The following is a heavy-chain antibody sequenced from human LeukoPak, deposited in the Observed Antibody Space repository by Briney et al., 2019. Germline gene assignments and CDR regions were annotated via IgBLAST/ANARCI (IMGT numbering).Heavy chain of an antibody. D-gene: IGHD4-17*01. CDR3: ATESLTVTTRGGAFDI. CDR2: FDPEDGET. J-gene: IGHJ3*02. V-gene: IGHV1-24*01. CDR1: GYTLTELS. Sequence: GASVKVSCKVSGYTLTELSMHWVRQAPGKGLEWMGGFDPEDGETIYAQKFQGRVTMTEDTSTDTAYMELSSLRSEDTAVYYCATESLTVTTRGGAFDIWGQGTMVTVSS.